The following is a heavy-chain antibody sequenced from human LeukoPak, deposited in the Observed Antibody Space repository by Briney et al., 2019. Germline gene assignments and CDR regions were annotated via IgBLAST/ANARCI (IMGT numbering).Heavy chain of an antibody. CDR2: IDPSDSYT. J-gene: IGHJ3*01. Sequence: GESLKISCKGSGSRFTSYWISWVRQMPGKGLEWMGRIDPSDSYTNYSPSFQGHATISADKSISTAYLQWSSLKASDTAMYYCAARSGSYYFWGQGTMVTVSS. V-gene: IGHV5-10-1*01. CDR1: GSRFTSYW. CDR3: AARSGSYYF. D-gene: IGHD3-10*01.